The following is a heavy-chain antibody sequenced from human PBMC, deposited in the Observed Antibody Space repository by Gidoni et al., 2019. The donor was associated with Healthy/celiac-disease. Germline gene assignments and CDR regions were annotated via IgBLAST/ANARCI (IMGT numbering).Heavy chain of an antibody. V-gene: IGHV3-30-3*01. J-gene: IGHJ4*02. CDR2: ISYDGSNK. Sequence: QVQLVESGGGVVKPGRSLRLPCAASGFTFSRYAMHWVRQAPGKGLEWVAVISYDGSNKYYADSVKGRFTISRDNSKNTLYLQMNSLRAEDTAVYYCARGSDMIVVVISFDYWGQGTLVTVSS. D-gene: IGHD3-22*01. CDR3: ARGSDMIVVVISFDY. CDR1: GFTFSRYA.